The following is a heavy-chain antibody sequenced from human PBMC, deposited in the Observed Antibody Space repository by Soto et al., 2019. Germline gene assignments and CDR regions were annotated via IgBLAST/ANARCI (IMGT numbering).Heavy chain of an antibody. J-gene: IGHJ4*02. CDR3: ARDRYNRGSFDY. CDR1: GYTFTDYG. V-gene: IGHV1-18*01. CDR2: INSYNGVT. Sequence: QVQLVQSGAEVKKPGASVKVSCKASGYTFTDYGITWVRQAPGQGLQWMGWINSYNGVTNNAHSFQGRVSMTTDTSTSTAYLEPSSLRSADTAVYYCARDRYNRGSFDYWGQGSRVTVSS. D-gene: IGHD1-1*01.